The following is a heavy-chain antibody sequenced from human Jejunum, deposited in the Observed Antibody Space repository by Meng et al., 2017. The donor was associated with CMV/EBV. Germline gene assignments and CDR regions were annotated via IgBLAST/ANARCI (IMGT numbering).Heavy chain of an antibody. Sequence: SCATSGFTFDTYGMSWVRQAPGKGLEWVSSISISSYTYYADSVKGRFTISRDNAKNSLYLQMNSLRAEDTAVYYCARVVKGGNYLEYWGQGTLVTVSS. CDR2: ISISSYT. CDR1: GFTFDTYG. J-gene: IGHJ4*02. CDR3: ARVVKGGNYLEY. D-gene: IGHD4-23*01. V-gene: IGHV3-21*01.